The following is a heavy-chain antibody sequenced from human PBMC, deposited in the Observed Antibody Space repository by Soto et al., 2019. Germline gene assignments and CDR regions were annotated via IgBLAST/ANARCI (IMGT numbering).Heavy chain of an antibody. CDR2: IRSKAYGGTT. CDR1: GFTFGDYA. D-gene: IGHD5-12*01. CDR3: TRDQTGYNSYYFDY. Sequence: GGSLRLSCTGSGFTFGDYAMSWVRQAPGKGLEWVGFIRSKAYGGTTEYAASVKGRFTISRDDSKSIAYLQMNSLKTEDTAVYYCTRDQTGYNSYYFDYWGQGTLVTVS. V-gene: IGHV3-49*04. J-gene: IGHJ4*02.